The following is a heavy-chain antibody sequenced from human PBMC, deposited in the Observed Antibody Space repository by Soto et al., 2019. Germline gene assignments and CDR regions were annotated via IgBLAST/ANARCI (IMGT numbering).Heavy chain of an antibody. CDR2: IYYSGST. Sequence: PSETLSLTCTVTGGSISSGDYYWSWIRQPPGKGLEWIGYIYYSGSTYYNPSLKSRVTISVDTSKNQFSLKLSSVTAADTAVYYCARGSVDIVATIPNCFDYWGQGTLVTVSS. CDR3: ARGSVDIVATIPNCFDY. V-gene: IGHV4-30-4*01. CDR1: GGSISSGDYY. D-gene: IGHD5-12*01. J-gene: IGHJ4*02.